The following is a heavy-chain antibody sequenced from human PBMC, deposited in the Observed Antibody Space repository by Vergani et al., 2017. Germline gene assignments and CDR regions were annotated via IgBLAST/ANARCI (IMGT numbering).Heavy chain of an antibody. Sequence: EVRLVESGGGLVKPGGSLRLSCQVSGFDFSQAWMNWVRQSPGKGLEWVANINQGGSEKYYVDSVKGRFSISRDNVKNSLYLQMGSLRAEDTAVYYCARDSWYGGYTDYWGQGTLVSVSS. J-gene: IGHJ4*02. V-gene: IGHV3-7*01. CDR1: GFDFSQAW. CDR3: ARDSWYGGYTDY. D-gene: IGHD6-25*01. CDR2: INQGGSEK.